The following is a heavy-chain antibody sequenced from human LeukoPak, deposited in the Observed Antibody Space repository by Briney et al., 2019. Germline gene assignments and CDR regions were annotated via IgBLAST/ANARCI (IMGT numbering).Heavy chain of an antibody. J-gene: IGHJ4*02. D-gene: IGHD3-22*01. V-gene: IGHV3-23*01. CDR3: AKVGHLWERWGLYYYDSSGYYRNDRSFDY. CDR2: ISGSGGST. CDR1: GFTFSSYA. Sequence: PGGSLRLSCAASGFTFSSYAMSWVRQAPGKGLEWVSAISGSGGSTYYADSVKGRSTISRDNSKNTLYLQMNSLRAEDTAVYYCAKVGHLWERWGLYYYDSSGYYRNDRSFDYWGQGTLVTVSS.